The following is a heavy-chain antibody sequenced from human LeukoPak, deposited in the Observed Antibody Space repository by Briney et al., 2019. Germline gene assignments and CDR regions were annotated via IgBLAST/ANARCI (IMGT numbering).Heavy chain of an antibody. Sequence: PGGSLRLSCAASGFTFSSYGMHWVRQAPGKGLEWVAFIRYDGSNKYYADSVKGRFTISRDNSKNTLYLQMNSLRAEDTAVYYCAKDGLGYSGSYSPLYYYYYYMDVWGKGTTVTISS. CDR2: IRYDGSNK. CDR1: GFTFSSYG. J-gene: IGHJ6*03. V-gene: IGHV3-30*02. CDR3: AKDGLGYSGSYSPLYYYYYYMDV. D-gene: IGHD1-26*01.